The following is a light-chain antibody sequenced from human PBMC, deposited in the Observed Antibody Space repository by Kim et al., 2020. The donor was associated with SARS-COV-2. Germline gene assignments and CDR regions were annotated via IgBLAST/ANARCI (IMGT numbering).Light chain of an antibody. CDR2: DNN. J-gene: IGLJ2*01. CDR3: GTGDKSMSAGV. CDR1: ISNIGDNY. V-gene: IGLV1-51*01. Sequence: GQKVTISCSGSISNIGDNYVYWYQQVPGTAPKLLIYDNNRRPSGIPDRFSGSKSGPSATLGITGRQTGDEAYYYCGTGDKSMSAGVLGGGTQLTVL.